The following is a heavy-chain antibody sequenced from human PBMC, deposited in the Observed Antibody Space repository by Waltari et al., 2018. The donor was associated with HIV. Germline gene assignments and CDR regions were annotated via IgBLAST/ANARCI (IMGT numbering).Heavy chain of an antibody. CDR2: ISYDGTNK. CDR3: ARDGAPPNY. D-gene: IGHD2-8*01. J-gene: IGHJ4*02. Sequence: QVQLLESGGGVVQPGRTLRLYCEASGITFSSEAMHWVRQAPGKGLEWVAAISYDGTNKYYAESVKGRFTISRDNSKNTLYVEMSSLSPEDTAVYFCARDGAPPNYWGQGTLVTVSS. V-gene: IGHV3-30*04. CDR1: GITFSSEA.